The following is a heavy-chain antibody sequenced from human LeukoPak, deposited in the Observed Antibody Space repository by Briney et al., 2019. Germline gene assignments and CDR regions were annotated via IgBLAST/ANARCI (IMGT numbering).Heavy chain of an antibody. CDR1: GGSISSYY. CDR2: IYYSGST. J-gene: IGHJ4*02. V-gene: IGHV4-59*01. D-gene: IGHD5-12*01. Sequence: SETLSLTCTVSGGSISSYYWSWIRQPPGKGLEWIGYIYYSGSTNYNPSLKSRVTISVDTSKNQFSLKLSSVTAADTAVYYCARGYSRFSPFDYWGQGTLVTVSS. CDR3: ARGYSRFSPFDY.